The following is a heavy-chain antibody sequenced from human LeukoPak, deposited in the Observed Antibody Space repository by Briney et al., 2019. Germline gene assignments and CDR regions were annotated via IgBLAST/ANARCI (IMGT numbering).Heavy chain of an antibody. Sequence: SETLSLTCTVSGGSINNGGYYWSWIRQPPGKGLERIGYIYYSGSTYCNPSLKSRVTISVDTSKNQFSLKLSSVTAADTAVYYCAREVVVVITTVPAYYLDYWGQGTLVTVSS. CDR2: IYYSGST. J-gene: IGHJ4*02. CDR3: AREVVVVITTVPAYYLDY. V-gene: IGHV4-30-4*01. D-gene: IGHD3-22*01. CDR1: GGSINNGGYY.